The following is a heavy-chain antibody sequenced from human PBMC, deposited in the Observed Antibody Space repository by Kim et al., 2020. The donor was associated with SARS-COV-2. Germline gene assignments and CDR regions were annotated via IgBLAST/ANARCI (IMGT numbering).Heavy chain of an antibody. CDR1: GFTFGDYS. J-gene: IGHJ6*02. D-gene: IGHD3-10*01. CDR2: INSKAYGGTT. CDR3: TRRGAYYYYGMDV. V-gene: IGHV3-49*03. Sequence: GGSLRLSCTASGFTFGDYSMSWFRQAPGKGLEWVGFINSKAYGGTTEYAAAVKGRFTISRDNSQGIAYLQMNSLKTEDTAVYYCTRRGAYYYYGMDVWGQGTTVTVSS.